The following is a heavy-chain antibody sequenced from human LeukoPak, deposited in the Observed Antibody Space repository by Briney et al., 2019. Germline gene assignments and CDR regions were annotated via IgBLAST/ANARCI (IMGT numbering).Heavy chain of an antibody. D-gene: IGHD6-19*01. CDR2: IYYSGST. V-gene: IGHV4-39*01. CDR1: GGSFSSSSYY. CDR3: ARHKRSTYSSGWTRGNWFDP. Sequence: SETLSLTCAVYGGSFSSSSYYWGWIRQPPGKGLEWIGSIYYSGSTYYNPSLKSRVTISVDTSKNQFCLKLSSVTAADTAVYYCARHKRSTYSSGWTRGNWFDPWGQGTLVTVSS. J-gene: IGHJ5*02.